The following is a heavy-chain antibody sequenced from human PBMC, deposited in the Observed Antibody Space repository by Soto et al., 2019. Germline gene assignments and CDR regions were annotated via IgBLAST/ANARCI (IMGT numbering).Heavy chain of an antibody. V-gene: IGHV4-31*03. CDR3: ARRGPVIDAFDI. CDR2: IYYSGST. Sequence: QVQLQESGPGLVKPSQTLSLTCTVSGGSISSGGYYWSWIRQHPGKGLEWIGYIYYSGSTYYNPSLKSRVTISVDSSKNQFALKLSSVTAADTAVYYCARRGPVIDAFDIWGQGTMVTVSS. J-gene: IGHJ3*02. CDR1: GGSISSGGYY. D-gene: IGHD3-22*01.